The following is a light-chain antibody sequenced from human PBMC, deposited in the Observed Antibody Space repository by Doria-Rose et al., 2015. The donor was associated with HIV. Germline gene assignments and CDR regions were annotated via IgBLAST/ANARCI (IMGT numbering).Light chain of an antibody. V-gene: IGLV3-19*01. CDR1: NLNNYY. J-gene: IGLJ1*01. CDR3: CCRDSGANRLYV. Sequence: VVTQEPAVSVALGHTVTITCQGDNLNNYYAAWYQQKPGQAPLLVIYGKNSRPSGIPDRFSATSSRNTASLTISGAQAEGEAAYYCCCRDSGANRLYVFGTGTNVSVL. CDR2: GKN.